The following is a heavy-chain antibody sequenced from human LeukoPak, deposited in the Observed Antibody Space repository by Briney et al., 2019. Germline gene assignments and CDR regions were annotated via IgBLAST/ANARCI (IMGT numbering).Heavy chain of an antibody. J-gene: IGHJ4*02. V-gene: IGHV5-51*01. Sequence: GESLKISCKGSGNSFTSYWIGWVRQMPGKGLEWMGIIYPGDSDTRYSPSFQGQVTISADKSISTAYLQWSSLKASDTAMYYCARGTIAIVGATGGFDYWGQGTLVTVSS. CDR2: IYPGDSDT. CDR1: GNSFTSYW. CDR3: ARGTIAIVGATGGFDY. D-gene: IGHD1-26*01.